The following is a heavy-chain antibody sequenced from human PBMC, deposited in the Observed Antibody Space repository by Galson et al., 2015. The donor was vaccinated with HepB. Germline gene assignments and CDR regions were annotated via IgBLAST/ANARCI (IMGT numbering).Heavy chain of an antibody. Sequence: SLRLSCAASGFTVSSNYMSWVRQAPGKGLEWVSVIYSGGSTYYADSVKGRFTISRDNSKNTLYLQMNSLRAEDTAVYYCARALGRPYNWFDPWGQGTLVTVSS. CDR2: IYSGGST. V-gene: IGHV3-53*01. CDR1: GFTVSSNY. CDR3: ARALGRPYNWFDP. D-gene: IGHD1-26*01. J-gene: IGHJ5*02.